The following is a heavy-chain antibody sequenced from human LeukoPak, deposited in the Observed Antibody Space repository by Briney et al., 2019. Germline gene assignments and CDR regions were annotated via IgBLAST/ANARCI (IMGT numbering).Heavy chain of an antibody. CDR1: GFTVSSNS. Sequence: PGGSLRLSCTVSGFTVSSNSMSWVRQAPGKGLEWVSFIYSDNTHYADSVKGRFTISRDNSKNTLYLQMNSLRAEDTAVYYCARGWPLEGGSYLTSGAFDIWGQGTMVTVSS. J-gene: IGHJ3*02. CDR2: IYSDNT. CDR3: ARGWPLEGGSYLTSGAFDI. V-gene: IGHV3-66*03. D-gene: IGHD1-26*01.